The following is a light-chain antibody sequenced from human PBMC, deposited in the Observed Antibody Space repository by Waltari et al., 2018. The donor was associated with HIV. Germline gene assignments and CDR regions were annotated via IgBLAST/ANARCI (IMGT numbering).Light chain of an antibody. CDR1: SGSVSTSYY. CDR3: VLYMGSGIRV. V-gene: IGLV8-61*01. Sequence: QTVVTQEPSFSVSPGGTVTLTCGLTSGSVSTSYYPSWYQQTPGQAPRTLISSTNTRSSGVPDRFSGSILGNKAALTIAGAQADDESDYYCVLYMGSGIRVFGGGTKLTVL. J-gene: IGLJ2*01. CDR2: STN.